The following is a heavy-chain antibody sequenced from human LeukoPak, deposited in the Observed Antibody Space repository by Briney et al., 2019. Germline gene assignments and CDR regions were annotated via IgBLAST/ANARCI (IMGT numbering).Heavy chain of an antibody. Sequence: GGSLRLSCLTPGFTLSTNAMSWVRQAPGKGLEWISGISGSGASTYYADSVKGRFTISRDDSRNTLYLQMNSLRGDDTAVYYCAKDVGKWESLHFFDYWGQGTLVTVSS. CDR1: GFTLSTNA. V-gene: IGHV3-23*01. CDR3: AKDVGKWESLHFFDY. D-gene: IGHD1-26*01. J-gene: IGHJ4*02. CDR2: ISGSGAST.